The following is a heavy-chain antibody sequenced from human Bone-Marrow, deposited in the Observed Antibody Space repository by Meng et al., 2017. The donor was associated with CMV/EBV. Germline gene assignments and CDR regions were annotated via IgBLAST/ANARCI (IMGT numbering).Heavy chain of an antibody. CDR1: GFTFSSYG. CDR3: SNPVSSSWPNWFDP. Sequence: GGSLRLSCAAFGFTFSSYGMHWVRQAPGKGLEWVAFIRYDGSNKYYADSVKGGFTISRDNSKNTLYLQMNSLRAEDTAVYYCSNPVSSSWPNWFDPWGQGTLVTVSS. CDR2: IRYDGSNK. V-gene: IGHV3-30*02. D-gene: IGHD6-13*01. J-gene: IGHJ5*02.